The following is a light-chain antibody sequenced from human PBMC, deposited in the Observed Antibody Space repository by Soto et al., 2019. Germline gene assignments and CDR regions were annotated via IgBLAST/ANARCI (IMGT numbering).Light chain of an antibody. J-gene: IGLJ3*02. CDR2: DVS. Sequence: QSALTQPLSVSGSPGQSVTISCTGTSSDVGGYNYVSWYQQHPGKAPKLMIYDVSKRPSGVPDRFSGSKSGNTASLTISGIQAEDEAAYYCCSYAGSYTWVFGGGTKLTVL. V-gene: IGLV2-11*01. CDR3: CSYAGSYTWV. CDR1: SSDVGGYNY.